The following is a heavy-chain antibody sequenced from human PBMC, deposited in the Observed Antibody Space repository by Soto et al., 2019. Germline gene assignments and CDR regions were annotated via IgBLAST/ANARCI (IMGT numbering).Heavy chain of an antibody. D-gene: IGHD4-17*01. CDR2: IWYDGSNK. Sequence: QVQLVESGGGVVQPGRSLRLSCAASGFTFSSYGMHWVRQAPGKGLEWVAVIWYDGSNKYYADSVKGRFTISRDNSKNSLYLQMNSLRAEDTAVYYCAREPPPDYGDYAVYGMDVWGQGTTVTVS. CDR1: GFTFSSYG. CDR3: AREPPPDYGDYAVYGMDV. V-gene: IGHV3-33*01. J-gene: IGHJ6*02.